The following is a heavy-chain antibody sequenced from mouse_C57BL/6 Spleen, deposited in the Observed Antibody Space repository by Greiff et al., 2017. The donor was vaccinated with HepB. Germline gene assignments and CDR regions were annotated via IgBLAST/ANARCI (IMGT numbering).Heavy chain of an antibody. CDR1: GYAFSSSW. V-gene: IGHV1-82*01. D-gene: IGHD1-1*01. Sequence: VQLQQSGPELVKPGASVKISCKASGYAFSSSWMNWVKQRPGKGLEWIGRIYPGDGDTNYNGKIKGKATLTADKSSSTAYMKLSSLTSEDAAVYFCQRQDYYGSTLMDYWGQGTSVTVSS. J-gene: IGHJ4*01. CDR2: IYPGDGDT. CDR3: QRQDYYGSTLMDY.